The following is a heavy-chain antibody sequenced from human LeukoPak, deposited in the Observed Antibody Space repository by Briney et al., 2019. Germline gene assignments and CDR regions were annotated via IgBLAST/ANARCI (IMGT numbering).Heavy chain of an antibody. J-gene: IGHJ3*02. CDR3: ASAHIPAYDSSGYYPYLDAFDI. D-gene: IGHD3-22*01. CDR1: GGTFSSYA. CDR2: IIPIFGTA. Sequence: GASVKVSCKASGGTFSSYAISWVRQAPGQGLEWMGGIIPIFGTANYAQKFQGRVTITADKSRSTAYMELSSLRSEDTAVYYCASAHIPAYDSSGYYPYLDAFDIWGQGTMVTVSS. V-gene: IGHV1-69*06.